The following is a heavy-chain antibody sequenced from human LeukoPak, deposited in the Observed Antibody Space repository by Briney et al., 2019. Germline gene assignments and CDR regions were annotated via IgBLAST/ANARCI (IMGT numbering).Heavy chain of an antibody. CDR1: GGSLSIGNYY. D-gene: IGHD1-26*01. CDR2: LYYSWST. CDR3: ARYYSGSSGFDY. Sequence: PETLSLTCTLSGGSLSIGNYYSGSIRQPRGDCLEWIGYLYYSWSTYYIPSLKSRVTMYVDTSKNQFSLKLSSVTAADTAVYYCARYYSGSSGFDYWGQGPLVTVSS. J-gene: IGHJ4*02. V-gene: IGHV4-39*01.